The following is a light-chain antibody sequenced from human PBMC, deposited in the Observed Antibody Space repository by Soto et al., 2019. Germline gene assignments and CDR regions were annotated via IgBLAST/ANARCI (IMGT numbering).Light chain of an antibody. Sequence: EIVLTQSPGTLSLSPGERATLSCRASQSVSSSYLAWYQQKPGQAPRLLIYGASSRATGIPGRFSGSGSGTDFTLTISRLEPEDFAVYYCQQYGTCGQGTKVEIK. CDR2: GAS. J-gene: IGKJ1*01. CDR3: QQYGT. V-gene: IGKV3-20*01. CDR1: QSVSSSY.